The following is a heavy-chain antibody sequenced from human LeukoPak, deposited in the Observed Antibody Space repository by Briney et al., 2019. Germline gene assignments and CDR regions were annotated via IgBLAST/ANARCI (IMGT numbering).Heavy chain of an antibody. J-gene: IGHJ6*03. CDR1: GCTFSSYG. V-gene: IGHV3-30*02. Sequence: GGSLRLSCAASGCTFSSYGMHWVRQAPGKGLEWVAFIRYDGSNKYYTDSVKGRFTISRDNSKNTLYLQMNSLRAEDTAVYYCAKDGDIVVVPAATPYYYYYMDVWGKGTTVTVSS. CDR3: AKDGDIVVVPAATPYYYYYMDV. CDR2: IRYDGSNK. D-gene: IGHD2-2*01.